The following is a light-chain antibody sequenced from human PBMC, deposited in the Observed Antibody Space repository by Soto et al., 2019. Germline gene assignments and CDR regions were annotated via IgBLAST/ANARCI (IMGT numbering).Light chain of an antibody. Sequence: QSALTQPASVSGSPGQSITFSCTGTSSDVGSYDYVSWHQQHPGKAPKLIIYDVNNRPSGVLSRFSGSKSGNTASLIISGLQTEDEADYYCCAYSTSGTHVFGTGTKVTVL. CDR3: CAYSTSGTHV. J-gene: IGLJ1*01. CDR1: SSDVGSYDY. CDR2: DVN. V-gene: IGLV2-14*03.